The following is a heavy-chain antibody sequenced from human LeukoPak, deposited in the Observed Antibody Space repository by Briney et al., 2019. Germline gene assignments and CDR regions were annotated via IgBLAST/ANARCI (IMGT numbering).Heavy chain of an antibody. CDR3: ARYCSSTSCRAQNRDWFDP. J-gene: IGHJ5*02. CDR1: GGSISSGGYY. V-gene: IGHV4-39*01. CDR2: MYYSGST. D-gene: IGHD2-2*01. Sequence: SETLSLTCTVSGGSISSGGYYWGWIRQTPGKGLEWIGNMYYSGSTYYNPSLKSRVTISVDTSKNQFSLELSSVTAADTAVYYCARYCSSTSCRAQNRDWFDPWGQGALVIVSS.